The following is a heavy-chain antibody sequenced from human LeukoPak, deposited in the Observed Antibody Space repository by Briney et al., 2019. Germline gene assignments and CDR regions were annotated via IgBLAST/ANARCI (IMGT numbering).Heavy chain of an antibody. Sequence: GASVKVSCKASGGTFSSYGINWVRQATGQGLEWMGWMNPNSGNTGYAQKFQGRVTITRNTSISTAYMELSSLRSEDTAVYYCARGLVEVVDAFDIWGQGTMVTVSS. V-gene: IGHV1-8*03. CDR3: ARGLVEVVDAFDI. J-gene: IGHJ3*02. CDR2: MNPNSGNT. CDR1: GGTFSSYG. D-gene: IGHD1-26*01.